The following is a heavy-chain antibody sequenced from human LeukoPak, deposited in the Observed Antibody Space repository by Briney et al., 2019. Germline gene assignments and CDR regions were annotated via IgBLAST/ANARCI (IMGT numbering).Heavy chain of an antibody. CDR1: GFTFSSYA. D-gene: IGHD1-14*01. Sequence: PGGSLRLSCAASGFTFSSYAMHWVRRASSKGLEWVAAISYDGSNKKYADSVKGRFTISRDNSKNTLYLQMNSLRPEDTALYYCVKDRRNPYRPEGPFDPWGQGTLVTVSS. CDR2: ISYDGSNK. J-gene: IGHJ5*02. CDR3: VKDRRNPYRPEGPFDP. V-gene: IGHV3-30*04.